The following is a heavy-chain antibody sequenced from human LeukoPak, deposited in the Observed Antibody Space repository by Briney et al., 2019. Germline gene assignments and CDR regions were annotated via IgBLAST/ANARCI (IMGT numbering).Heavy chain of an antibody. CDR1: GFTFSSYG. V-gene: IGHV3-30*02. CDR2: IRYDGSNK. CDR3: AKEWEINYYDSSGYYFQH. D-gene: IGHD3-22*01. J-gene: IGHJ1*01. Sequence: GGSLRLSCAASGFTFSSYGMHWVRQAPGKGLEWVAFIRYDGSNKYYADSVKGRFTISRDNSKNTLYLQMNSLRAEDTAVYYCAKEWEINYYDSSGYYFQHWGQGTLVTVSS.